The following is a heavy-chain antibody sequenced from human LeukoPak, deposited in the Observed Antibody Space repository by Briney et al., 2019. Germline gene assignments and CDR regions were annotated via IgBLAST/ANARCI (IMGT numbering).Heavy chain of an antibody. J-gene: IGHJ4*02. CDR1: GFTFSSYA. CDR3: ARVVGLFNSNGYSDY. Sequence: GGSLRLSCAASGFTFSSYAMSWVRQAPGKGLEWVSATSGSGGSTYYADSVKGRFTISRDNSKNTLYLQMNSLRAEDTAVYYCARVVGLFNSNGYSDYWGQGTLVTVSS. CDR2: TSGSGGST. D-gene: IGHD3-22*01. V-gene: IGHV3-23*01.